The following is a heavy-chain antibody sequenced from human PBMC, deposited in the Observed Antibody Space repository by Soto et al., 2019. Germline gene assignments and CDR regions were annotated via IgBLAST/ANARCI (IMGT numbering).Heavy chain of an antibody. CDR2: IWYDGSNK. J-gene: IGHJ6*02. Sequence: GGSLRLSCAASGFTFSSYGMHWVRQAPGKGLEWVAVIWYDGSNKYYADSVKGRFTISRDNSKNTLYLQMNSLRAEDTAVYYCARDDMITFGGVIVNHGMDVWGQGTTVTVSS. CDR3: ARDDMITFGGVIVNHGMDV. D-gene: IGHD3-16*02. V-gene: IGHV3-33*01. CDR1: GFTFSSYG.